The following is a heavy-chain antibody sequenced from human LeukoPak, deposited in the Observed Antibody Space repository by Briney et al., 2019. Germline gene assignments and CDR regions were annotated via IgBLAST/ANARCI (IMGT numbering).Heavy chain of an antibody. CDR2: IIPILGIA. CDR1: GGTFSSYA. D-gene: IGHD3-3*01. V-gene: IGHV1-69*04. Sequence: SVKVSCKASGGTFSSYAISWVRQAPGQGLEWMGRIIPILGIANYAQKFQGRVTITADKSTSTAYMELSSLRSEDTAVYYCARGVTSITIFGVVKEAFDIWGQGTMVTVSS. CDR3: ARGVTSITIFGVVKEAFDI. J-gene: IGHJ3*02.